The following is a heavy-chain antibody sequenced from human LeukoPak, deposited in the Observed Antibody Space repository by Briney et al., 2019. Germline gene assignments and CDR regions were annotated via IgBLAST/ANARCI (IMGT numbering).Heavy chain of an antibody. Sequence: SETLSLTCSVSGGSISSYYWSWIRQPPGKRLEWIGYIYYTGSTHYNPSLRSRVTISLDTSKNQFSLHLSSVTAADTAVYYCASLGDYYFYYWGQGTLVTVSS. J-gene: IGHJ4*02. V-gene: IGHV4-59*01. D-gene: IGHD3-16*01. CDR3: ASLGDYYFYY. CDR1: GGSISSYY. CDR2: IYYTGST.